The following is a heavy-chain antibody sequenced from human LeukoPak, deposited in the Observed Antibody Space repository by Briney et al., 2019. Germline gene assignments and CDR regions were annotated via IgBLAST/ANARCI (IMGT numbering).Heavy chain of an antibody. CDR3: ARGGGVWGVIPGAFDI. V-gene: IGHV3-53*01. CDR1: GFTVSSNY. D-gene: IGHD3-10*01. J-gene: IGHJ3*02. CDR2: IYSGGST. Sequence: GGSLRLSCAASGFTVSSNYMSWVRQAPGKGLEWVSVIYSGGSTYYADSVKGRFTISRDNSKNTLYLQMNSLRAEDTAVYYCARGGGVWGVIPGAFDIWGQGTMVTVSS.